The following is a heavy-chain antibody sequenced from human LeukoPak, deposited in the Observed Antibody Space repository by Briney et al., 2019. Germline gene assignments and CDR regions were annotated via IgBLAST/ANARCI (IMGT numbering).Heavy chain of an antibody. V-gene: IGHV4-39*07. CDR1: GGSISSSSYY. CDR2: IYYSGST. D-gene: IGHD3-10*01. CDR3: ARLTKNDSGSFRFGKKKRGYMDV. Sequence: PSETLSLTCTVSGGSISSSSYYWGWIRQPPGKGLEWIGSIYYSGSTYYNPSLKSRVTISVDTSKNQFSLKLSSVTAADTAVYYCARLTKNDSGSFRFGKKKRGYMDVRGKGTTVTISS. J-gene: IGHJ6*03.